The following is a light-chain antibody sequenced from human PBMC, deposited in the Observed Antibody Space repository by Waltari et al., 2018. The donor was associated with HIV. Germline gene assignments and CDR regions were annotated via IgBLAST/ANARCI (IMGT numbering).Light chain of an antibody. Sequence: EVVMTQSPGTLSVSPGGRAAVCCRASQRVISSLAWYQQKSGQPPRLLIYGASTRATGLPARFSGSGSATEFTLPISSLQSEDAAIYYCQQYNDLPPWTFGQGTKVEIK. V-gene: IGKV3-15*01. J-gene: IGKJ1*01. CDR3: QQYNDLPPWT. CDR2: GAS. CDR1: QRVISS.